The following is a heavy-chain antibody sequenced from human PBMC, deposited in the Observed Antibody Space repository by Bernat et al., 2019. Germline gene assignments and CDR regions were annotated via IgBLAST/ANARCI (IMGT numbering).Heavy chain of an antibody. CDR1: GFTFSNSD. CDR2: ISYDGSNK. Sequence: QVQLVESGGGVVQPGRSLRLSCAASGFTFSNSDMHWVRQAPGKGLEWVALISYDGSNKYYADSVKGRFTISRDNSENTLFLHIISLRPEDAAVYYCAIPLGGYCTGGSCYSMPLNNWGQGTLVTVSS. D-gene: IGHD2-15*01. J-gene: IGHJ4*02. CDR3: AIPLGGYCTGGSCYSMPLNN. V-gene: IGHV3-30*03.